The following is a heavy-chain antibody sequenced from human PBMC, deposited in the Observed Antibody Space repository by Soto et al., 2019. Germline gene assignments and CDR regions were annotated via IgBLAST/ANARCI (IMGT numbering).Heavy chain of an antibody. CDR3: ARDSMLWGRSIDWLAP. CDR1: GASMSNNY. D-gene: IGHD3-10*01. V-gene: IGHV4-4*07. CDR2: VSASGNT. Sequence: QVHLQESGPGLVRPSETLSLTCTVSGASMSNNYWSWVRQPAGKGLEWIGRVSASGNTNYNPSLKSRVTMSVDTFKNQFSLKLCLVTAADTAVYFCARDSMLWGRSIDWLAPWGQGNLVTVSS. J-gene: IGHJ5*02.